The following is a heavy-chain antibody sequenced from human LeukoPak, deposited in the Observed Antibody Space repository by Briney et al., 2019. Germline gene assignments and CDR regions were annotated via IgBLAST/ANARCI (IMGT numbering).Heavy chain of an antibody. V-gene: IGHV3-48*02. D-gene: IGHD6-13*01. CDR1: GFSFRSYS. CDR2: ISSSTSTI. Sequence: GGSLRLSCAASGFSFRSYSLHWVRPAPGKGLEWVSYISSSTSTIYYADSVKGRFTISRDNAKNSLYLQMNSLRDEDTAVYYCARGLDTITAAGTDYWGQGTLVTVSS. J-gene: IGHJ4*02. CDR3: ARGLDTITAAGTDY.